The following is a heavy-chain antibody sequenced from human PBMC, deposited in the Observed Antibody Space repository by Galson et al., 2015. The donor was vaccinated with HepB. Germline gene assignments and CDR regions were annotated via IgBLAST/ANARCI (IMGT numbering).Heavy chain of an antibody. V-gene: IGHV3-49*03. Sequence: SLRLSCAASGFTFDDYAMSWFRQAPGKGLEWVGFIRSKAYGGTTEYAASVKGRFTISRDDSKSIAYLQMNSLKTEDTAVYYCTRVLRYLDWSPPDYWGQGTLVTVSS. CDR3: TRVLRYLDWSPPDY. J-gene: IGHJ4*02. D-gene: IGHD3-9*01. CDR1: GFTFDDYA. CDR2: IRSKAYGGTT.